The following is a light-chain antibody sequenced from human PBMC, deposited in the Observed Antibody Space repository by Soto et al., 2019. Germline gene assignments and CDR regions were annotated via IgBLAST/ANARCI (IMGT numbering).Light chain of an antibody. Sequence: DIVMTQSPLSLPVTPGEPASISCRSSQSLLHSNGYNYLDWYLQKPGQSPQLLIYLGSNRASGLLDRFSGSGSGTEFTLKISRVEAEDVGVYYCMQALQTWTFGQGTKVEIK. J-gene: IGKJ1*01. CDR1: QSLLHSNGYNY. V-gene: IGKV2-28*01. CDR3: MQALQTWT. CDR2: LGS.